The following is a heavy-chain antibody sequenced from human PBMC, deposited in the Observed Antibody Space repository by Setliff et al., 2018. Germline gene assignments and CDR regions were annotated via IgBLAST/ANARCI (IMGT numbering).Heavy chain of an antibody. CDR3: ARGVYGSGGSCEGNDY. D-gene: IGHD2-15*01. J-gene: IGHJ4*02. Sequence: ASVKVSCKASGYTFTSYGISWVRQAPGQGLEWMGWIGAYNGNTNYAQKLQGRVTMTTDTSTSTAYMELSSLRSEDTAVYYCARGVYGSGGSCEGNDYWGQGTLVTVSS. CDR1: GYTFTSYG. CDR2: IGAYNGNT. V-gene: IGHV1-18*01.